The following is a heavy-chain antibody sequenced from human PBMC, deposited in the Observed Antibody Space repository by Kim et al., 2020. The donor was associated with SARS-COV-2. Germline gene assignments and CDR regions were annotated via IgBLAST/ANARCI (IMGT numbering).Heavy chain of an antibody. D-gene: IGHD5-18*01. Sequence: GESLKISCKGSGNSFTSYWISWVRQMSGKGLEWMGRIDPSDSYTNYNPSFQGHVRISVDKSISTAYLQWSSLKASDTAMYYCARRDGNSNAYDPWGQGTLVTVSS. V-gene: IGHV5-10-1*01. CDR3: ARRDGNSNAYDP. CDR1: GNSFTSYW. J-gene: IGHJ5*02. CDR2: IDPSDSYT.